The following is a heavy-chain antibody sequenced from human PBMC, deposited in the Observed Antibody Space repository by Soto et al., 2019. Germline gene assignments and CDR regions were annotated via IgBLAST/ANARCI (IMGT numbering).Heavy chain of an antibody. D-gene: IGHD5-18*01. CDR2: ISSSSSYI. CDR1: GFPFSSYS. V-gene: IGHV3-21*01. J-gene: IGHJ4*02. CDR3: ARDQPGYSYGYGLGY. Sequence: PGGSLTLSCAASGFPFSSYSMNWVRQAPGKGLEWVSSISSSSSYIYYADSVKGRFTISRDNAKNSLYLQMNSLRAEDTAVYYCARDQPGYSYGYGLGYWGQGTLVTVSS.